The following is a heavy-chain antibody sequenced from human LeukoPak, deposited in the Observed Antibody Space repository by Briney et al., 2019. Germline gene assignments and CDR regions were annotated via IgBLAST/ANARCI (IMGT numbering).Heavy chain of an antibody. Sequence: ASVMVSCKASGYTFTSYGISWVRQAPGQGLEWMGWISAYNGNTNYAQKLQGRVTMTTDTSTSTAYMELRSLRSDDTAVYYCARVVAYCSGGSCYSYWFDPWGQGTLVTVSS. CDR1: GYTFTSYG. CDR3: ARVVAYCSGGSCYSYWFDP. D-gene: IGHD2-15*01. V-gene: IGHV1-18*01. CDR2: ISAYNGNT. J-gene: IGHJ5*02.